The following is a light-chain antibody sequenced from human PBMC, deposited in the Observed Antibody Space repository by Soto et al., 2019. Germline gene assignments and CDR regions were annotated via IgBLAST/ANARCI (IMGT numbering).Light chain of an antibody. CDR1: QGISSY. CDR3: QQFNSYPQIT. CDR2: AAS. V-gene: IGKV1-9*01. Sequence: DIQLTQSPSFLSASVGDRVTITCRASQGISSYLAWYQQKPGKAPKLLIYAASTLQSGVPSRFSGSGSGTEFTLTISSLQPEDFATYYCQQFNSYPQITLGGGTKVEIK. J-gene: IGKJ4*01.